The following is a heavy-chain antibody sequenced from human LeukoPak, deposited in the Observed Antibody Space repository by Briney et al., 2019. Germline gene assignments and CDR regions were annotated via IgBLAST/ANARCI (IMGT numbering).Heavy chain of an antibody. D-gene: IGHD3-16*01. CDR2: ISSSGSTI. J-gene: IGHJ4*02. V-gene: IGHV3-48*03. CDR3: ARDWVHPGY. Sequence: GGSLRLSCAAAGFTFSSYEMNWVRQAPGKGLEWVSYISSSGSTIYYADSVKGRFTISRDNAKNSLYLQMNSVRAEDTAVYYCARDWVHPGYWGQGTLVTVSS. CDR1: GFTFSSYE.